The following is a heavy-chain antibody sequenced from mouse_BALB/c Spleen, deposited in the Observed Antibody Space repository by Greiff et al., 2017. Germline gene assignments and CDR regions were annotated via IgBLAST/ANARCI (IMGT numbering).Heavy chain of an antibody. D-gene: IGHD2-14*01. CDR1: GFTFTDYY. Sequence: DVKLQESGGGLVQPGGSLRLSCATSGFTFTDYYMSWVRQPPGKALEWLGFIRNKANGYTTEYSASVKGRFTISRDNSQSILYLQMNTLRAEDSATYYCARAYYRYDGGYFDYWGQGTTLTVSS. CDR2: IRNKANGYTT. J-gene: IGHJ2*01. V-gene: IGHV7-3*02. CDR3: ARAYYRYDGGYFDY.